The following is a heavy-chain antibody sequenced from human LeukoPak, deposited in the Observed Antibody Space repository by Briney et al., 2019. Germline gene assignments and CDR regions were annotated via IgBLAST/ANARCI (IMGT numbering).Heavy chain of an antibody. J-gene: IGHJ4*02. Sequence: PSETLSLTCAVYGGSFSGYYWSWIRQPPGKGLEWIGEISHSGSTDYNPSLKSRVTISVNTSNNQFSLKLSSVTAADTAVYYCARVRRFGSGVDYWGQGTLVTVSS. CDR3: ARVRRFGSGVDY. CDR1: GGSFSGYY. CDR2: ISHSGST. D-gene: IGHD6-25*01. V-gene: IGHV4-34*01.